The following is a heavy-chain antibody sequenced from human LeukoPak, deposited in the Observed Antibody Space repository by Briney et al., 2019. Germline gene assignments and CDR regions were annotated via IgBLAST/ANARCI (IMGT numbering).Heavy chain of an antibody. V-gene: IGHV3-21*01. Sequence: GGSLRLSCAASGFTFSSYSMNWVRQAPGKGLEWVSSISSSSSYIYYADSVKGRFTISRNNAKNSLYLQMNSLRAEDTAVYYCASAYYYDSSPHDYWGQGTLATVSS. CDR2: ISSSSSYI. J-gene: IGHJ4*02. D-gene: IGHD3-22*01. CDR1: GFTFSSYS. CDR3: ASAYYYDSSPHDY.